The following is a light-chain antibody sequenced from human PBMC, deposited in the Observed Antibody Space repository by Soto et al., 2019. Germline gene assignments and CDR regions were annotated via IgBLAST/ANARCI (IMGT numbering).Light chain of an antibody. CDR2: DSS. CDR1: QSVSDN. J-gene: IGKJ5*01. CDR3: QQYNNWPIT. Sequence: EIVMSQSPVTLSVSPGERATLSCRASQSVSDNLAWYQQKPGQAPRLVMYDSSTRATGIPARFSGSGSGTDFTLTISSPQSEDFAVYYCQQYNNWPITFGQGTRLEIK. V-gene: IGKV3-15*01.